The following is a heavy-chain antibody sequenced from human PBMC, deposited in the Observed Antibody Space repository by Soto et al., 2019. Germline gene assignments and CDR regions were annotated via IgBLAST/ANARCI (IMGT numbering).Heavy chain of an antibody. J-gene: IGHJ4*02. CDR2: ISGSGGNT. CDR1: GFSFMNYA. D-gene: IGHD6-6*01. Sequence: EVQLLESGGGLAHPGGSLRLSCAASGFSFMNYALSWDRQAPGKGLEWVSIISGSGGNTYYADSVKGQFTISRDNSKNTLYLQMDSRRAEDTAVYYCAKPGGSISWGNGPDFWGQGTLVTVSS. CDR3: AKPGGSISWGNGPDF. V-gene: IGHV3-23*01.